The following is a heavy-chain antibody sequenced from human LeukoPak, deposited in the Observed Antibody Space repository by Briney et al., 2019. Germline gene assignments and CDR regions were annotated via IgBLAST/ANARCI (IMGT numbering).Heavy chain of an antibody. D-gene: IGHD3-10*01. Sequence: GASVKVSCKPSGYTFTRYGISWVRQAPGQGLEWMGWISGYNGNTNYAEKLQGRVTMTTDTSTSTVYMELRSLRSDDTAVYYCARDSLYYGSGSYLGFDPWGQGTLVTVSS. CDR3: ARDSLYYGSGSYLGFDP. CDR1: GYTFTRYG. V-gene: IGHV1-18*01. J-gene: IGHJ5*02. CDR2: ISGYNGNT.